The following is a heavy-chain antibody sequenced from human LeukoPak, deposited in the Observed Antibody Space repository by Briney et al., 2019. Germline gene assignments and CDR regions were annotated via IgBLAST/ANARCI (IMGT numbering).Heavy chain of an antibody. CDR2: ISSSSSTI. Sequence: PGGSLRLSCAASGFTFSSYSMNWVRQAPGKGLEWVSYISSSSSTIYYADSVKGRFTISRDNAKNSLYLQMNSLRAEDTAVYYCARDLGKAVFDYWGQGTLVTVSS. V-gene: IGHV3-48*01. D-gene: IGHD3-16*01. CDR1: GFTFSSYS. J-gene: IGHJ4*02. CDR3: ARDLGKAVFDY.